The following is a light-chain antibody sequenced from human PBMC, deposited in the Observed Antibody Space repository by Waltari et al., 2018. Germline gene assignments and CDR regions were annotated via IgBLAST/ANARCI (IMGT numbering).Light chain of an antibody. Sequence: QSALTQPASVSGSPGQSITISCTGTSSDVGNYKRVSWYQQHPGKAPKLMIYAVSKRPSGVSHRFSGSKSGDIASLTISGRQPEDEAEYFCSSYAGSSKGVFGGGTKVTVL. J-gene: IGLJ2*01. V-gene: IGLV2-23*02. CDR2: AVS. CDR1: SSDVGNYKR. CDR3: SSYAGSSKGV.